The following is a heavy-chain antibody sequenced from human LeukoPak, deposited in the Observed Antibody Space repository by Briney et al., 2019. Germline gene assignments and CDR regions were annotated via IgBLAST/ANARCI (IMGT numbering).Heavy chain of an antibody. CDR3: ASASSSGYYYLDY. D-gene: IGHD3-22*01. CDR1: GGTFSSYA. CDR2: IIPIFGTA. J-gene: IGHJ4*02. V-gene: IGHV1-69*05. Sequence: GASVKVCCEASGGTFSSYAISWVRQAPGQGLEWMGGIIPIFGTANYAQKFQGRVTITTDESTSTAYMELSSLRSEDTAVYYCASASSSGYYYLDYWGQGTLVTVYS.